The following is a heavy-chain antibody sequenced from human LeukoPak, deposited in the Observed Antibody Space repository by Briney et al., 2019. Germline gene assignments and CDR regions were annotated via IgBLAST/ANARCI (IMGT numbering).Heavy chain of an antibody. D-gene: IGHD1-26*01. V-gene: IGHV1-18*01. Sequence: ASVTVSCKASGYTFTSYGISWVRQAPGQGLEWMGWISAYNGNTNYAQKLQGRVTMTPDTSTSTAYMELRSLRSDDTAVYYCARGHPRQNFVGATSYNWFDPWGQGTLVTVSS. CDR1: GYTFTSYG. CDR3: ARGHPRQNFVGATSYNWFDP. CDR2: ISAYNGNT. J-gene: IGHJ5*02.